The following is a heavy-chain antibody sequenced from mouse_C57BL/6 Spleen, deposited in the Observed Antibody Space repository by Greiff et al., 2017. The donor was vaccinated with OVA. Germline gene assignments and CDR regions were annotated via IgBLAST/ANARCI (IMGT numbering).Heavy chain of an antibody. D-gene: IGHD6-2*01. V-gene: IGHV14-1*01. CDR3: TTSGSPHAMDY. CDR1: GFNIKDYY. CDR2: IDPEDGDT. Sequence: VHVKQSGAELVRPGASVKLSCTASGFNIKDYYMHWVKQRPEQGLEWIGRIDPEDGDTEYAPKFQGKATMTADTSSNTAYLQRSSLTSEDTAVYYCTTSGSPHAMDYWGQGTSVTVSS. J-gene: IGHJ4*01.